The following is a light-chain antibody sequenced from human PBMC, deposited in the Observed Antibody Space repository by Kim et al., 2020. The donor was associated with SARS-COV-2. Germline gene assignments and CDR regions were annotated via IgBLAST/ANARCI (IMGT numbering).Light chain of an antibody. V-gene: IGLV6-57*03. Sequence: KTVTLSCTRSSGSIASNYVQWYQQRPGSAPTTVIYEDNQRPPGVPDRFSGSIDSSSNSASLTISGLKTEDEADYYCQSYDSSNQGVFGGGTKLTVL. CDR2: EDN. J-gene: IGLJ3*02. CDR3: QSYDSSNQGV. CDR1: SGSIASNY.